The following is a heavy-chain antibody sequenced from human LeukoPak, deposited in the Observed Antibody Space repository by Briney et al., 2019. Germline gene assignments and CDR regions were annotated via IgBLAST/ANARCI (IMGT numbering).Heavy chain of an antibody. CDR1: GYTFTSYY. CDR2: INPSGGST. CDR3: ARDKASGWPRLWWRRTVIDY. J-gene: IGHJ4*02. D-gene: IGHD2-21*01. Sequence: ASVKVSCKASGYTFTSYYMHWVRQAPGQGLEWMGIINPSGGSTSYAQKFQGRVTMTKDTSTDTAYMELSSQRSDDTAVYYCARDKASGWPRLWWRRTVIDYWGQGTLVTVSS. V-gene: IGHV1-46*01.